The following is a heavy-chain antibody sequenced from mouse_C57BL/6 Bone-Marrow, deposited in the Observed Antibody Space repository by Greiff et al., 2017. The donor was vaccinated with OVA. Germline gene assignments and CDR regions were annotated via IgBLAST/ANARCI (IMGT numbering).Heavy chain of an antibody. Sequence: QVQLQQSDAELVKPGASVKISCKVSGYTFTDHTIHWMKQRPEQGLEWIGYIYPRDGSTKYNEKFKGKATLTADKSSSTAYMQLNSLTSEDSAVYFCERSGPRRYGSSLYYAMDYWGQGTSVTVSS. V-gene: IGHV1-78*01. J-gene: IGHJ4*01. CDR1: GYTFTDHT. D-gene: IGHD1-1*01. CDR3: ERSGPRRYGSSLYYAMDY. CDR2: IYPRDGST.